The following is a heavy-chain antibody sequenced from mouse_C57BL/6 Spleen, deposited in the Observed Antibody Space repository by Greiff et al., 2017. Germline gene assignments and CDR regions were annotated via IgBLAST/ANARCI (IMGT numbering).Heavy chain of an antibody. CDR3: ARSGDYDEAY. CDR1: GYTFTSYW. J-gene: IGHJ3*01. D-gene: IGHD2-4*01. V-gene: IGHV1-69*01. Sequence: QVQLQQPGAELVMPGASVKLSCKASGYTFTSYWMHWVKQRPGQGLEWIGEIDPSDSYTNYNQKFKGKSALTVDKSSSTAYMQLSSLTSEDSAVYYCARSGDYDEAYWGQGTLVTVSA. CDR2: IDPSDSYT.